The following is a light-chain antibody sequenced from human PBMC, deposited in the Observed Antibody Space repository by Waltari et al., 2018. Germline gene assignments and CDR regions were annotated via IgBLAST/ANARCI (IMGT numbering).Light chain of an antibody. CDR3: RQYNSYSLT. J-gene: IGKJ4*01. CDR2: GSS. V-gene: IGKV1-5*03. Sequence: DIQMTQSPSTLSASVGDRVTITCRASQSISTWLAWYQQKPGRAPNLLIYGSSTLESGVPSRFSGSGSGTEFTLTISSLQPDDFATYYCRQYNSYSLTFGGGTKVEIK. CDR1: QSISTW.